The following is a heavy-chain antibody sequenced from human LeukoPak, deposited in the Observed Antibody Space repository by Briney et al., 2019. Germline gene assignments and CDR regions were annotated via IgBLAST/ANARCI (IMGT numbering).Heavy chain of an antibody. CDR2: FNPENGNT. Sequence: ASVNVSCKASGYSFVGYGITWVRRAPGQGREGMGWFNPENGNTNYAQKVQGRVTMTADTSTSTSYMELRSPRSDDTAVYYCAREHSSSWDQFDYWGQGTLVSVSS. D-gene: IGHD6-13*01. CDR3: AREHSSSWDQFDY. V-gene: IGHV1-18*01. J-gene: IGHJ4*02. CDR1: GYSFVGYG.